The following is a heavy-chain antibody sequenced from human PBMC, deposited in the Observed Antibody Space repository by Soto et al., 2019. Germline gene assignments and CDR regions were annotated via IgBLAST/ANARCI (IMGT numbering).Heavy chain of an antibody. CDR3: ARGAAAGGNFDY. Sequence: QVHLVESGGGLVKPGGSLRLSCAASGFIFSDYYMNWIRQAPGKGLEWISDISSGGSSKHYADSVKGRFTISRDNAKNSLYLQMNSLRAEDTAVYYCARGAAAGGNFDYWGQGTLVTVSS. CDR2: ISSGGSSK. CDR1: GFIFSDYY. D-gene: IGHD6-13*01. V-gene: IGHV3-11*01. J-gene: IGHJ4*02.